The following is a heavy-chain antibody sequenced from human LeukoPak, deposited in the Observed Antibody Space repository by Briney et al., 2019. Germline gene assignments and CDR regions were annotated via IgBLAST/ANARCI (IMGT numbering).Heavy chain of an antibody. CDR3: ARDLGYDILTGYYSD. Sequence: GASLRLSCAASGFTFSSYAMSWVRQAPGKGLEWVSAISGSGGSTYYADSVKGRFTISRDNSKNTLYLQMNSLRAEDTAVYYCARDLGYDILTGYYSDWGQGTLVTVSS. J-gene: IGHJ4*02. D-gene: IGHD3-9*01. V-gene: IGHV3-23*01. CDR2: ISGSGGST. CDR1: GFTFSSYA.